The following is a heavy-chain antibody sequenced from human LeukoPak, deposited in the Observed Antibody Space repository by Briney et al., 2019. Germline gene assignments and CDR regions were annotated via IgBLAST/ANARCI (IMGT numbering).Heavy chain of an antibody. CDR3: ARRTVVLRYHDY. J-gene: IGHJ4*02. CDR2: ISSSGSTI. Sequence: GGSLRLSCAASGFTFSSYEMNWVRQAPGKGLEWVSYISSSGSTIYYADSVKGRFTISRDNAKDSLYLQMNSLRGEDTAVYYCARRTVVLRYHDYWGQGTLVTVSS. CDR1: GFTFSSYE. V-gene: IGHV3-48*03. D-gene: IGHD4-17*01.